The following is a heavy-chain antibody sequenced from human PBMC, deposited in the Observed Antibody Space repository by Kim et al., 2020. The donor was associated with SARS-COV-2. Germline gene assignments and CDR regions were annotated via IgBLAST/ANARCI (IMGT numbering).Heavy chain of an antibody. CDR3: ARGGGKRSPTAKRSYYYYGMDV. V-gene: IGHV4-34*01. D-gene: IGHD2-15*01. CDR1: GGSFGGYY. J-gene: IGHJ6*02. CDR2: INHSGST. Sequence: SETLSLTCAVYGGSFGGYYWSWIRQPPGKGLEWIGEINHSGSTNYNPSLKSRVTISVDTSKNQFSLRLSSVTAADTAVYYCARGGGKRSPTAKRSYYYYGMDVWGPGTTVTVSS.